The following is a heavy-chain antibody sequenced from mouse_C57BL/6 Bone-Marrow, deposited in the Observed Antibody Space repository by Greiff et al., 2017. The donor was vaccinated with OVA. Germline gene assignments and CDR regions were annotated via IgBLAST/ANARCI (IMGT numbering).Heavy chain of an antibody. V-gene: IGHV1-36*01. D-gene: IGHD1-1*01. CDR3: ARDKDYYYGSSYFDY. CDR1: GFTFTDYY. J-gene: IGHJ2*01. CDR2: VYPYNGGT. Sequence: VQLKESGPVLVKPGPSVKISCKASGFTFTDYYMHWVKQSHGKSLEWIGLVYPYNGGTSYNQKFKGKATLTVDTSSSTAYMELNSLTSEDSAVYYCARDKDYYYGSSYFDYWGQGTTLTVSS.